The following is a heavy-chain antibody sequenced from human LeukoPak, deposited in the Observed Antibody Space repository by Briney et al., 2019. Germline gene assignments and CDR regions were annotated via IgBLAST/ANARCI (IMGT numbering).Heavy chain of an antibody. D-gene: IGHD6-13*01. CDR3: AKDGHSSSWD. J-gene: IGHJ4*02. V-gene: IGHV3-30*18. Sequence: GRSLRLSCAASGFTFSSYGMHWVRQAPGKGLEWVAVISYDGSNKYYADSVKGRFTISRDNSKNTLYLQMNSLRAEDTAVYYCAKDGHSSSWDWGQGTLVTVSS. CDR2: ISYDGSNK. CDR1: GFTFSSYG.